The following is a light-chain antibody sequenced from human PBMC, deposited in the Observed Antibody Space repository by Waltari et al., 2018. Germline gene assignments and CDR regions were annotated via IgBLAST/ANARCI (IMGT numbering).Light chain of an antibody. CDR2: RAS. V-gene: IGKV1-33*01. CDR3: QQHDNSPRT. J-gene: IGKJ1*01. Sequence: DIQMTQSPSSLSASVGDRVTITCRASQGISNWLAWYQQKPGKAHKLLIYRASNLETGVPSRFSGSGSGTDFTLTISSLQPEDIATYYCQQHDNSPRTFGQGTKVEIK. CDR1: QGISNW.